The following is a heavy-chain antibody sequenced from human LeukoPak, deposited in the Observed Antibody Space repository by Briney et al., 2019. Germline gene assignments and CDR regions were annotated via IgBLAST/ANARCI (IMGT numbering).Heavy chain of an antibody. Sequence: GGSLRLSCVASGFTFSSYEMNWVRQAPGKGLEWLSYIGSSDSTTHYADSVKGRFTISRDNAKNSLYLQMNSLRVEDTAVYYCAVYGDYVLSYFDYWGQGTLVTVSS. CDR1: GFTFSSYE. D-gene: IGHD4-17*01. CDR3: AVYGDYVLSYFDY. V-gene: IGHV3-48*03. CDR2: IGSSDSTT. J-gene: IGHJ4*02.